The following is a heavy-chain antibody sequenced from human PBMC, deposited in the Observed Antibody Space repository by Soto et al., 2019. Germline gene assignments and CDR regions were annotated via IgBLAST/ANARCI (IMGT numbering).Heavy chain of an antibody. J-gene: IGHJ4*02. V-gene: IGHV4-39*01. Sequence: GSLRLSCAASGFTFSSYGMHWIRQPPGKGLEWIGSIYYSGSTYYNPSLKSRVTISVDTSKNQFSLKLSSVTAADTAVYYCARPPLADYYGSGSYYTAPFDYWGQGTLVTVSS. CDR1: GFTFSSYG. D-gene: IGHD3-10*01. CDR2: IYYSGST. CDR3: ARPPLADYYGSGSYYTAPFDY.